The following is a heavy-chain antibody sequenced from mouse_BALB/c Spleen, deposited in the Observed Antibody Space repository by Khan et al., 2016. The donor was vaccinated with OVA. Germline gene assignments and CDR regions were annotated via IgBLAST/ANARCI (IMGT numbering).Heavy chain of an antibody. D-gene: IGHD2-14*01. CDR1: GFSLTTYG. V-gene: IGHV2-4-1*01. Sequence: QVQLQQSGPGLVQPSQRLSITCTVSGFSLTTYGVHWVRQSPGKGLEWLGVIWSGGSTDYNAAFISRLSISKDNSKSQVFFKMNSLQADDTAIYYCARNSYRYDFTYWGQGTLVTVSA. J-gene: IGHJ3*01. CDR2: IWSGGST. CDR3: ARNSYRYDFTY.